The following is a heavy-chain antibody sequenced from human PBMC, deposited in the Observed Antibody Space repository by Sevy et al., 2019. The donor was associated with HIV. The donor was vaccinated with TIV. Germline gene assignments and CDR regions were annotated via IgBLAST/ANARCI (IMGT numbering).Heavy chain of an antibody. CDR2: INHSGST. CDR1: GGSFSGYY. V-gene: IGHV4-34*01. J-gene: IGHJ6*02. Sequence: SETLSLTCAVYGGSFSGYYWSWIRQPPGKGLEWIGEINHSGSTNYNPSLKSRVTISVDTSKNQFSLKLSSVTAADTAVYYCARGRAIAVAGYYYYGMDVWGQRTTVTVSS. CDR3: ARGRAIAVAGYYYYGMDV. D-gene: IGHD6-19*01.